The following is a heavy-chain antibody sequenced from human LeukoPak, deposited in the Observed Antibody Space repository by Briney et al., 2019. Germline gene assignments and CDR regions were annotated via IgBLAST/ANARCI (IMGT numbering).Heavy chain of an antibody. V-gene: IGHV4-61*08. CDR2: IYYSGST. CDR3: ARSASSGWGEEAFDI. Sequence: PSETLSLTCTVSGGSISSSDYYWSWIRQPPGKGLEWIGYIYYSGSTNYNPSLKSRVTISVDTSKNQFSLKLSSVTAADTAVYYCARSASSGWGEEAFDIWGQGTMVTVSS. CDR1: GGSISSSDYY. D-gene: IGHD6-19*01. J-gene: IGHJ3*02.